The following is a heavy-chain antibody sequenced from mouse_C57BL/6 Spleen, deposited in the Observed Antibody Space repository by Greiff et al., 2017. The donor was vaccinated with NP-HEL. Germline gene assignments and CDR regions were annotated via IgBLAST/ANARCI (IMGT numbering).Heavy chain of an antibody. CDR1: GFTFSSYG. D-gene: IGHD3-3*01. Sequence: EVQRVESGGDLVKPGGSLKLSCAASGFTFSSYGMSWVRQTPDKRLEWVATISSGGSYTYYPDSVKGRFTISRDNAKNTLYLQMSSLKSEDTAMYYCARGDGQGFAYWGQGTLVTVSA. CDR3: ARGDGQGFAY. J-gene: IGHJ3*01. V-gene: IGHV5-6*01. CDR2: ISSGGSYT.